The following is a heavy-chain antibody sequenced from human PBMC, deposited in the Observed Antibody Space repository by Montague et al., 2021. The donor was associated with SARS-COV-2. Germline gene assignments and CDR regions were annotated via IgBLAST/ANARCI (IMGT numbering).Heavy chain of an antibody. Sequence: SETLSLTCTVSGGSISSYSWSWIRQPPGKGLEWIGSIFYSGSTNYNPSLKSRVTISVDTSKKQFSLKLCSVTAADTAVYYCARLGLGGYDILTGYYQSGMDVWGQGTTVTVSS. D-gene: IGHD3-9*01. J-gene: IGHJ6*02. CDR2: IFYSGST. CDR1: GGSISSYS. CDR3: ARLGLGGYDILTGYYQSGMDV. V-gene: IGHV4-59*08.